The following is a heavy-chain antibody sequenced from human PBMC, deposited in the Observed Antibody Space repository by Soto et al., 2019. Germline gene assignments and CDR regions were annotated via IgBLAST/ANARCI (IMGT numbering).Heavy chain of an antibody. CDR2: IYSGGST. V-gene: IGHV3-53*01. CDR1: GFTVSSNY. J-gene: IGHJ6*02. CDR3: ARGRIVVVPAAIYYYGMDV. Sequence: GGSLRLSCAASGFTVSSNYVSWVRQAPGKGLEWVSVIYSGGSTYYADSVKGRFTISRDNSKNTLYLQMNSLRAEDTAVYYCARGRIVVVPAAIYYYGMDVWGQGTTVTVSS. D-gene: IGHD2-2*01.